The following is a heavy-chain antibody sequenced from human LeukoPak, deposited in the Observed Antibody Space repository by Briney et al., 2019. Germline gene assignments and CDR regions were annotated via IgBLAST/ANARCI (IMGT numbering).Heavy chain of an antibody. J-gene: IGHJ5*02. V-gene: IGHV4-4*02. CDR3: ARSGAAEGPTHNWFDP. Sequence: SETLSLTCAVSGGSITTTNWWSWVRQPPGKGLEWIGYIHYSGTTNYNPSLKSRFTISVDTSKNQFSLKLSSVTAADTAVYYCARSGAAEGPTHNWFDPWSQGTLVTVSS. CDR1: GGSITTTNW. CDR2: IHYSGTT. D-gene: IGHD6-13*01.